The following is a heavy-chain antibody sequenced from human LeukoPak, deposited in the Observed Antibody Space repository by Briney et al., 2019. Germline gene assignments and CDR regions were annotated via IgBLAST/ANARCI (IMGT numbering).Heavy chain of an antibody. CDR3: ASQVFVAGTAMGHYPFDY. D-gene: IGHD6-19*01. Sequence: SQTLSLTCAISGDSVSSNSAAWNWIRQSPSRGLEWLGRTYYRSKWYNDYAVSVKRRITINPDTSKNQFSLQLNSVTPEDTAVYYYASQVFVAGTAMGHYPFDYWGQGTLVTVSS. CDR2: TYYRSKWYN. CDR1: GDSVSSNSAA. V-gene: IGHV6-1*01. J-gene: IGHJ4*02.